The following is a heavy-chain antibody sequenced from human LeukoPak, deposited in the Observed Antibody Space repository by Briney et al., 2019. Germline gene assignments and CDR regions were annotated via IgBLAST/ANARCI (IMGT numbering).Heavy chain of an antibody. CDR3: ARSPPLGAFDY. CDR1: GFTFSSYT. Sequence: GGSLRLSCAASGFTFSSYTMSWVRQGPGKGLEWVSVISPGGGTSTSYADSVKGRFTISRDNSKNTLYLQMNNLRADDTAIYYCARSPPLGAFDYWGQGTLVTVSS. D-gene: IGHD4-17*01. V-gene: IGHV3-23*01. J-gene: IGHJ4*02. CDR2: ISPGGGTST.